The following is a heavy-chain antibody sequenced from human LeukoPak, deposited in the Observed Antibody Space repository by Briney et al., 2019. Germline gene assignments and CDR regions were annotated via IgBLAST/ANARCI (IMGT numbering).Heavy chain of an antibody. D-gene: IGHD6-19*01. CDR1: GYSISSGYY. Sequence: SETLSLTCAVSGYSISSGYYWGWIRQPPGKGLEWIGEINHSGSTNYNPSLKSRVTISVDTSKNQFSLKLSSVTAADTAVYYCAVARGWYDSFFDYWGQGTLVTVSS. CDR2: INHSGST. V-gene: IGHV4-38-2*01. CDR3: AVARGWYDSFFDY. J-gene: IGHJ4*02.